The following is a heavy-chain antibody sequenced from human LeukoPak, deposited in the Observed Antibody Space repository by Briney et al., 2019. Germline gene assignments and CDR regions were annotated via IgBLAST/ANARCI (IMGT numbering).Heavy chain of an antibody. CDR2: IIPIFGTA. V-gene: IGHV1-69*13. CDR3: ARVWLQLEPRAFDI. J-gene: IGHJ3*02. Sequence: ASVKVSCKASGGTFSSYAISWVRQAPGQGLEWMGGIIPIFGTANYAQKFQGRVTITADESTSTAYMELSSLRSEDTAVYYCARVWLQLEPRAFDIWGQGTMVTVSS. CDR1: GGTFSSYA. D-gene: IGHD5-24*01.